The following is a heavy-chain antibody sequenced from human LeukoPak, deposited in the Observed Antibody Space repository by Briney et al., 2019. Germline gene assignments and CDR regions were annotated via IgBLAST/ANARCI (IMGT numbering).Heavy chain of an antibody. CDR3: ARGYIAVAGDFDY. CDR2: ISSSSSYI. J-gene: IGHJ4*02. Sequence: GGSLTLSCAASGFTFSSYSMNWVRQAPGKGLEWVSSISSSSSYIYYADSVKGRFTISRDNAKNSLYLQMNSLRAEDTAVYYCARGYIAVAGDFDYWGQGTLVTVSS. V-gene: IGHV3-21*01. D-gene: IGHD6-19*01. CDR1: GFTFSSYS.